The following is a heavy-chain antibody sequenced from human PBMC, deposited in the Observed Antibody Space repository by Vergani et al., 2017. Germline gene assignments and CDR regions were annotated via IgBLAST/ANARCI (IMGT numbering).Heavy chain of an antibody. J-gene: IGHJ6*03. D-gene: IGHD6-13*01. CDR1: GFTFSSYG. V-gene: IGHV3-33*01. Sequence: QVQLVESGGGVVQPGRSLRLSCAASGFTFSSYGMYWVRQAPGKGLEWVAVIWYDGSNKYYADSVKGRFTISRDNSKSTLYLQMNSLRAEDTAVYYCVRGYSSSWYYYYMDVWGKGTTVTVSS. CDR2: IWYDGSNK. CDR3: VRGYSSSWYYYYMDV.